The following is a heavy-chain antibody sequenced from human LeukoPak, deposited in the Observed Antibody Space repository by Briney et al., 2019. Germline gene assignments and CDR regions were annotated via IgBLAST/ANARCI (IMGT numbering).Heavy chain of an antibody. J-gene: IGHJ2*01. CDR2: IGSDYKT. CDR3: AKGRGSTVVKYWYFDL. D-gene: IGHD4-23*01. Sequence: QTGGSLRLSCAASGFTFSGFAMTWVRQAPGKGLEWVSSIGSDYKTHYSESVKGRFTISRDNSNNTLYLQMNSLRAEDTAVYYCAKGRGSTVVKYWYFDLWGRGTLVTVSS. V-gene: IGHV3-23*01. CDR1: GFTFSGFA.